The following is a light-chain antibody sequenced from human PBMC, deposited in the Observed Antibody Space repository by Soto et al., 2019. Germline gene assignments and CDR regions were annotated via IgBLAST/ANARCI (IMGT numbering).Light chain of an antibody. CDR2: DSS. J-gene: IGKJ5*01. V-gene: IGKV1-27*01. CDR1: QDIRNY. Sequence: DIRMTQSPSSLSASVGDRVTITCRASQDIRNYLAWYQQKPGKVPNLLIYDSSTLQSGVPSRFNGSGFGTDFTLTVSSLQPEDSATYYCQKYGSVPPTFGQGTLLEIK. CDR3: QKYGSVPPT.